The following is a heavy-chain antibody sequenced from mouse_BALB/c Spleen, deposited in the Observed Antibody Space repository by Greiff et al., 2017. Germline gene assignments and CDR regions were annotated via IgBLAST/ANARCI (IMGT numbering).Heavy chain of an antibody. V-gene: IGHV5-12-2*01. Sequence: EVQLVESGGGLVQPGGSLKLSCAASGFTFSSYTMSWVRQTPEKRLEWVAYISNGGGSTYYPDTVKGRFTISRENAKNTLYLQMSSLKSEDTAMYYCARHAPYYYAMDYWGQGTSVTVSS. CDR3: ARHAPYYYAMDY. CDR1: GFTFSSYT. J-gene: IGHJ4*01. CDR2: ISNGGGST.